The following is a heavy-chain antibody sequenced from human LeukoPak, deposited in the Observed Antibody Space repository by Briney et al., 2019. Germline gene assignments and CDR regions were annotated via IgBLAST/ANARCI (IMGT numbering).Heavy chain of an antibody. CDR1: GGSTSNYY. D-gene: IGHD3-9*01. CDR2: ISYSGST. J-gene: IGHJ4*02. V-gene: IGHV4-59*01. CDR3: ARVGYDILTGRGLYYFDY. Sequence: SETLSLTCSVSGGSTSNYYWSWIRQPPGKGLEWIGYISYSGSTNYNPSLKSRVTISVDTSKNQFSLKLSSVTAADTAVYYCARVGYDILTGRGLYYFDYWGQGTLVTVSS.